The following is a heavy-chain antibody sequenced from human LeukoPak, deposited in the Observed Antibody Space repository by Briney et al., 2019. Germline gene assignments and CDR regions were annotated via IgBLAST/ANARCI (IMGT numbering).Heavy chain of an antibody. CDR3: ARSYSSSWYPLNY. V-gene: IGHV3-53*01. Sequence: PGGSLRLSCAAPGFTVSSNYMSWVRQAPGKGLEWVSVIYSGGSTYYADSVKGRFTISRDNSKNALYPQMNSLRAEDTAVYYCARSYSSSWYPLNYWGQGTLVTVSS. J-gene: IGHJ4*02. CDR1: GFTVSSNY. CDR2: IYSGGST. D-gene: IGHD6-13*01.